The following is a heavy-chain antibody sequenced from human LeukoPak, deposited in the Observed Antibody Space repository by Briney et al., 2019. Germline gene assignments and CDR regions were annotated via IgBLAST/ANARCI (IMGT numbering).Heavy chain of an antibody. Sequence: GGLRLSCAASGFTFSSYSMNWVRQAPGKGLEWVSSISSSSSYIYYADSVKGRFTISRDNAKNSLYLQMNSLRAEDTAVYYCARDSPNEGILWWSIDYWGQGTLVTVSS. V-gene: IGHV3-21*01. J-gene: IGHJ4*02. D-gene: IGHD2-21*01. CDR1: GFTFSSYS. CDR3: ARDSPNEGILWWSIDY. CDR2: ISSSSSYI.